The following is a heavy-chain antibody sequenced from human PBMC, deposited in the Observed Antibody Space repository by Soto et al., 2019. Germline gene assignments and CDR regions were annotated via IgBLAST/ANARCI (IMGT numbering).Heavy chain of an antibody. CDR1: GYSFTSYW. J-gene: IGHJ5*02. V-gene: IGHV5-10-1*01. Sequence: GESLKISCKGSGYSFTSYWISWVRQMPGKGLEWMGRIDPSDSYTNYSPSFQGHVTISADKSISTAYLQWSSLKASDTAMYYCAALPSGSYSLNWFDPWGQGTLVTVSS. CDR3: AALPSGSYSLNWFDP. CDR2: IDPSDSYT. D-gene: IGHD1-26*01.